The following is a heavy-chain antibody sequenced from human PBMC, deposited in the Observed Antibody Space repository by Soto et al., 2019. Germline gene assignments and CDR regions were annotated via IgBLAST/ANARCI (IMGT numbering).Heavy chain of an antibody. CDR2: IIPILGIA. CDR1: GGTFSSYT. J-gene: IGHJ6*03. CDR3: ARGMATVPYYYYYYMDV. Sequence: SVKVSCKASGGTFSSYTVIWVRQAPGQGLEWMGRIIPILGIANYAQKFQGRVTITADKSTSTAYMELSSLRSEDTAVYYCARGMATVPYYYYYYMDVWGKGTTVTVSS. V-gene: IGHV1-69*02. D-gene: IGHD4-4*01.